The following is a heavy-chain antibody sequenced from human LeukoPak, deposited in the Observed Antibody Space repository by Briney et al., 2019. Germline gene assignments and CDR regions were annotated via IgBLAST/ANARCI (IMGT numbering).Heavy chain of an antibody. CDR1: GYSISSGYY. CDR2: IYHSGST. D-gene: IGHD3-22*01. Sequence: SETLSLTCTVSGYSISSGYYWGWIRQPPGKGLEWIGSIYHSGSTYYNPSLKSRVTISVDTSKNQFSLKLSSVTAADTAVYYCASLAVSHITMIVVGVFDYWGQGTLVTVSS. CDR3: ASLAVSHITMIVVGVFDY. V-gene: IGHV4-38-2*02. J-gene: IGHJ4*02.